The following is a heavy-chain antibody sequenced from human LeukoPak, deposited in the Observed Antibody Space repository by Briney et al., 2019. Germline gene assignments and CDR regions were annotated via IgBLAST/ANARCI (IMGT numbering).Heavy chain of an antibody. CDR2: FSGNDGYT. J-gene: IGHJ4*02. V-gene: IGHV3-23*01. CDR1: GFTFSNSI. CDR3: AKRSTGYYFDS. Sequence: GSLRLSYAGSGFTFSNSILSWVRQAPGKGLEWLSTFSGNDGYTYYADSVKGRFTISRDNSKNTVYLQMNSLRAEDTANYYCAKRSTGYYFDSWGQGTLVTVSS. D-gene: IGHD2-2*01.